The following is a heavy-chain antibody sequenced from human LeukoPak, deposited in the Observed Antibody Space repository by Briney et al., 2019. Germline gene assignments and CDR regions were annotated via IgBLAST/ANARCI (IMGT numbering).Heavy chain of an antibody. CDR2: VDPSGGST. D-gene: IGHD1-1*01. V-gene: IGHV1-46*01. Sequence: GASVQVSCKASGYTFASHYMHWVRQAPGQGLEWMGIVDPSGGSTSRAQKFQGRITITRDTSTSTVYMELSSLRSEDTAVYYCARDNTATGPFDYWGQGTLVTVSS. CDR3: ARDNTATGPFDY. CDR1: GYTFASHY. J-gene: IGHJ4*02.